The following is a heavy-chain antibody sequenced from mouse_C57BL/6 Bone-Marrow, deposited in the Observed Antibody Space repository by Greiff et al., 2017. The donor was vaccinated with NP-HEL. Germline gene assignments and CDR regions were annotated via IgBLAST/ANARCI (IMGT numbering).Heavy chain of an antibody. D-gene: IGHD1-1*01. CDR1: GYSFTGYY. CDR2: INPSTGGT. CDR3: AREGTVVAKDY. J-gene: IGHJ2*01. Sequence: VQLKQSGPELVKPGASVKISCKASGYSFTGYYMNWVKQSPEKSLEWIGEINPSTGGTTYNQKFKAKATLTVDKSSSTAYMQLKSLTSEDSAVYYCAREGTVVAKDYWGQGTTLTVSS. V-gene: IGHV1-42*01.